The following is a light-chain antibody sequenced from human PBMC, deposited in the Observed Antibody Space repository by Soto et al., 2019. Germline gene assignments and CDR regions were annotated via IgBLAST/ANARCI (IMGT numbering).Light chain of an antibody. J-gene: IGLJ3*02. CDR3: QTFDSSLTISWV. V-gene: IGLV1-40*01. CDR2: GDN. Sequence: QSVLTQPPSVSGAPGQGVTISCTGSSSNIGRGYDVHWYQQVPGSAPRLLLSGDNTRPSGVPDRFSGSRSGTSASLAITGLQAEDEADYYCQTFDSSLTISWVFGGGTKLTVL. CDR1: SSNIGRGYD.